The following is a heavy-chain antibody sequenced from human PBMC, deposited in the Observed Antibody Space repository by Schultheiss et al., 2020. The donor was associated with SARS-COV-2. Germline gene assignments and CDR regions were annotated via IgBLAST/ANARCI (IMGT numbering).Heavy chain of an antibody. V-gene: IGHV4-39*01. Sequence: SETLSLTCTVSGGSISSYYWSWIRQPPGKGLEWIGSIYYSGSTYYNPSLKSRVTISVDTSKNQFSLKLSSVTAADTAVYYCARHGGSSGYYFDYWGQGTLVTVSS. CDR3: ARHGGSSGYYFDY. CDR1: GGSISSYY. CDR2: IYYSGST. D-gene: IGHD3-22*01. J-gene: IGHJ4*02.